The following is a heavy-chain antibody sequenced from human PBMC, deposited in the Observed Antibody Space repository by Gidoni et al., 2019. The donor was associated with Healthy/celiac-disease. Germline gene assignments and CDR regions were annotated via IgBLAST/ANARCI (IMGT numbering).Heavy chain of an antibody. D-gene: IGHD5-18*01. V-gene: IGHV3-48*02. CDR1: GFTFSSYS. J-gene: IGHJ4*02. CDR3: ARDQFGGIRGYSYGNDY. Sequence: EVQLVESGGGLVQPGGSLRLSCAASGFTFSSYSMNWVRQAPGKGLEWVSYISSSSSTIYYADSVKGRFTISRDNAKNSLYLQMNSLRDEDTAVYYCARDQFGGIRGYSYGNDYWGQGTLVTVSS. CDR2: ISSSSSTI.